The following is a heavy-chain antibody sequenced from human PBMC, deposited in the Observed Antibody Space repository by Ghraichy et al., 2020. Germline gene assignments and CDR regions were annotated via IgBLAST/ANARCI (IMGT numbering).Heavy chain of an antibody. Sequence: ASVKVSCKASGYTFTSYDINWVRQATGQGLEWVGWMNPNSGNTGYAQKFQGRVTMTRNTSITTAYMELSSLRSEDTAVYYCARALKTYCSGGTCYSLDYWGQGTPVTVSS. CDR1: GYTFTSYD. V-gene: IGHV1-8*01. CDR3: ARALKTYCSGGTCYSLDY. CDR2: MNPNSGNT. J-gene: IGHJ4*02. D-gene: IGHD2-15*01.